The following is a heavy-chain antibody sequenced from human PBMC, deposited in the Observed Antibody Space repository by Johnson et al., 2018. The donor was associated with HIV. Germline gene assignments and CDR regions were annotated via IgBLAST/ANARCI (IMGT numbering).Heavy chain of an antibody. J-gene: IGHJ3*01. V-gene: IGHV3-53*01. CDR1: EFTVSSNY. CDR3: ARDGRDLVTRGSFDV. Sequence: VQLVESGGGLIQPGGSLRLSCAASEFTVSSNYMSWVRQAPGKGLEWVSVIFTAGDVYYSDSVKGRFTISRDNSKNILYLQMNSLRPEDTAVYYCARDGRDLVTRGSFDVWGQGTVVTVSS. CDR2: IFTAGDV. D-gene: IGHD3-9*01.